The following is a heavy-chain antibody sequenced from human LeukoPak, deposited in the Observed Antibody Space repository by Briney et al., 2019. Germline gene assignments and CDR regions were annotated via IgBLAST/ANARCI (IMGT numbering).Heavy chain of an antibody. V-gene: IGHV4-39*01. CDR3: AKRRYYDGSGYLE. CDR1: GDSVSRSDSY. J-gene: IGHJ1*01. Sequence: SETLSLTCSVSGDSVSRSDSYWDWIRQPPGKGLELIGPSYYSGRTYYSPPLKSRVTMSVDPSNNQFPLNLRPVTAADTAVYYCAKRRYYDGSGYLEWGQGTLLSVSS. D-gene: IGHD3-22*01. CDR2: SYYSGRT.